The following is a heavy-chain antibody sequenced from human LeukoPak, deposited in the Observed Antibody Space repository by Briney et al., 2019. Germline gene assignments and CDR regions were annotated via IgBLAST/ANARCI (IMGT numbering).Heavy chain of an antibody. CDR2: INPNSGGT. Sequence: ASVKVSCKASGYSFTAYYMHWVRQAPGQGLEHMGWINPNSGGTNSSQKFQDRVTLTRDTSISTAYMELSSLTSDDTAVYYCARAYGSGSSYHPDYWGQGTLVTVSS. CDR1: GYSFTAYY. D-gene: IGHD3-10*01. V-gene: IGHV1-2*02. J-gene: IGHJ4*02. CDR3: ARAYGSGSSYHPDY.